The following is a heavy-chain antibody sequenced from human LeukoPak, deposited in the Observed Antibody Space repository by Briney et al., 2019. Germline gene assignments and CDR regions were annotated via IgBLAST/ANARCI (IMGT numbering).Heavy chain of an antibody. J-gene: IGHJ4*02. D-gene: IGHD4-17*01. CDR2: ISYDGSNK. Sequence: GGSLRLSCAASGFTFSSYGMHWDRQAPGKGLEWVAVISYDGSNKYYADSVKGRFTISRDNSKNTLYLQMNSLRAEDTAVYYCAKSEVTTAYFDYWGQGTLVTVSS. CDR3: AKSEVTTAYFDY. V-gene: IGHV3-30*18. CDR1: GFTFSSYG.